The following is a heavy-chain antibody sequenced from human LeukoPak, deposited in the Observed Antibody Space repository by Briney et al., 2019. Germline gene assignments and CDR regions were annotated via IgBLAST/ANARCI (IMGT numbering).Heavy chain of an antibody. Sequence: SETLSLTCAVYGGSFSGYYWSWIRHPPGKGLVWIGEINHSGSTNYNPSLKSRVTISVDTSKNQFSLKLSSVTAADTAVYYCARLYSSGWYAGGEENDYWGQGTLVTVSS. CDR1: GGSFSGYY. D-gene: IGHD6-19*01. V-gene: IGHV4-34*01. CDR2: INHSGST. CDR3: ARLYSSGWYAGGEENDY. J-gene: IGHJ4*02.